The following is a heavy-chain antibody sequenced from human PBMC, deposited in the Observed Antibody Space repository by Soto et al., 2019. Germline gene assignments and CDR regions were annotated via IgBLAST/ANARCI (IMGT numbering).Heavy chain of an antibody. D-gene: IGHD2-21*02. J-gene: IGHJ4*02. CDR2: IIPIFGTA. CDR1: GGTFSSYA. Sequence: QVQLVQSGAEVKKPGSSVKVSCKASGGTFSSYAISWVRQAPGQGLEWMGGIIPIFGTANYAQKFQGRVTMTRDTSTSTVYMELSSLRSEDTAVYYCARDRSERGDHFDYWGQGTLVTVSS. V-gene: IGHV1-69*06. CDR3: ARDRSERGDHFDY.